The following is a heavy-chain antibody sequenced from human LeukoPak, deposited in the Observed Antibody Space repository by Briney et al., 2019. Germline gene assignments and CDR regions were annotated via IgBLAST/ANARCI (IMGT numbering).Heavy chain of an antibody. CDR1: GFTFSSYG. D-gene: IGHD5-18*01. V-gene: IGHV3-30*03. Sequence: HPWGALRLSCAAPGFTFSSYGMNWVRQAPGKGLEWVAVISYDGSNKYYADSVKGRFTISRDNSKNTLYLQMNSLRVEDTAVYYCARGNEYSYGFTGRERTKSRLDYWGQGTLVTVSS. CDR3: ARGNEYSYGFTGRERTKSRLDY. CDR2: ISYDGSNK. J-gene: IGHJ4*02.